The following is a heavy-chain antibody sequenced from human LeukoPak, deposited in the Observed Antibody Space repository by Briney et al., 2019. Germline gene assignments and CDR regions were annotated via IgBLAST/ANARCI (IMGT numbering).Heavy chain of an antibody. Sequence: PSETLSLTCTVSGGSISSSSYYWGWIRQPPGKGLEWIGSIYYSGSTYYNPSLKSRVTISVDTSKNQFSLKLSSATAADTAVYYCAREWYSSSWYLRTFDYWGQGTLVTVSS. CDR2: IYYSGST. CDR1: GGSISSSSYY. V-gene: IGHV4-39*07. J-gene: IGHJ4*02. CDR3: AREWYSSSWYLRTFDY. D-gene: IGHD6-13*01.